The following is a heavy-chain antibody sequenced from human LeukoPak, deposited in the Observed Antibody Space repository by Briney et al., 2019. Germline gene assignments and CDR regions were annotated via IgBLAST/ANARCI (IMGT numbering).Heavy chain of an antibody. CDR2: IYTSGST. V-gene: IGHV4-4*07. J-gene: IGHJ3*02. CDR1: GGSISSYY. Sequence: SETLSLTCTVSGGSISSYYWSWIRQPAGKGLEWIGRIYTSGSTNYNPSLKSRVTMSVDTSKNQFSLKLSSVTAADTAVYYCAGGVAVAEGTSAFDIWGQGTMVTVSS. D-gene: IGHD6-19*01. CDR3: AGGVAVAEGTSAFDI.